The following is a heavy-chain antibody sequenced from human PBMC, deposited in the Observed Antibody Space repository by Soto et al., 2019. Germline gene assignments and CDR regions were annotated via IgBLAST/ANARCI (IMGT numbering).Heavy chain of an antibody. CDR2: ISHDGSNK. Sequence: LRLSYAASCFTFRSVAMCWVRPAAGKGQECVAVISHDGSNKFYRDYLKGRFTISRDKSKNTFYLQRNSLRYEDTALYYCARQIVVVVVAATPFSFDHWGQGTLVTLSS. D-gene: IGHD2-15*01. CDR1: CFTFRSVA. V-gene: IGHV3-30-3*01. CDR3: ARQIVVVVVAATPFSFDH. J-gene: IGHJ5*02.